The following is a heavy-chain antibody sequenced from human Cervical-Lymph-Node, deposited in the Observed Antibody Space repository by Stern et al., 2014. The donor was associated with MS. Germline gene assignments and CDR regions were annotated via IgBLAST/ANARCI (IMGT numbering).Heavy chain of an antibody. J-gene: IGHJ4*02. CDR2: ISYDGRDK. CDR3: AKGGSGSYLD. D-gene: IGHD1-26*01. V-gene: IGHV3-30*04. Sequence: VKLVESGGGVVQPGRALRLSCAASGFVFRRYALHWVRQAPGKGLEWVALISYDGRDKYYTDSVKGRFPVSRDNSNNTVDLEMNSLRLEDTAVYYCAKGGSGSYLDWGQGSLVTVSS. CDR1: GFVFRRYA.